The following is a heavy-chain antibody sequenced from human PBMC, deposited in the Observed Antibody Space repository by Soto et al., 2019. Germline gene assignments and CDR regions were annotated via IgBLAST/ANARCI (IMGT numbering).Heavy chain of an antibody. CDR1: GYDFTSYW. CDR3: ARRRSSTAFDI. D-gene: IGHD2-2*01. J-gene: IGHJ3*02. Sequence: GESLKISCKASGYDFTSYWIGWVRQKPGKGLEWMAMIYPGDSDTGDSPSFQGQVTISADKSTSTAYLQWSNLKASDTAMYYCARRRSSTAFDIWGQGTMVTVSS. V-gene: IGHV5-51*01. CDR2: IYPGDSDT.